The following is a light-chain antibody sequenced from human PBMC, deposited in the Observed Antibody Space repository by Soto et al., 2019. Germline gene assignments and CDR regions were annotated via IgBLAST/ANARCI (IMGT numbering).Light chain of an antibody. CDR1: QSVSSY. V-gene: IGKV3-11*01. CDR2: DAS. CDR3: QQRSNDMYT. J-gene: IGKJ2*01. Sequence: EIVLTQSPATLSLSPGERVTLSCRASQSVSSYLAWYQQQPGQAPRLLIYDASNRATGIPARFSGSVSGTDFTLTISSLEPEDFAVYYCQQRSNDMYTFGQGTKLEIK.